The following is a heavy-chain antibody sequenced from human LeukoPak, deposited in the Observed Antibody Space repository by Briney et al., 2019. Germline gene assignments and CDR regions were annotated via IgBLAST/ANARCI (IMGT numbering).Heavy chain of an antibody. D-gene: IGHD6-19*01. J-gene: IGHJ6*02. CDR2: IYTSGST. CDR3: AREGTSGWYDGYYFYGMDV. Sequence: SETLSLTCTVSGGSISSYYWSWIRQPAGKRLEWIGRIYTSGSTNYNPSLKRRLTMSVDTSENQFSLKLSSVTAADTAVYYCAREGTSGWYDGYYFYGMDVWGQGTTVTVSS. V-gene: IGHV4-4*07. CDR1: GGSISSYY.